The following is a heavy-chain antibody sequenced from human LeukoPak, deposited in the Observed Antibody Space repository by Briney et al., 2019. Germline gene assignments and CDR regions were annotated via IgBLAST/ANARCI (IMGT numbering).Heavy chain of an antibody. CDR1: GGSISSSNW. D-gene: IGHD1-26*01. J-gene: IGHJ6*03. CDR3: ARDSGSPHPGGYYYYYYYMDV. Sequence: PSGTLSLTCAVSGGSISSSNWWSWVRQPPGKGLEWIGEIYHSGSTNYNPSLKSRVTISVAKSKNQFSLKLSSVTAADTAVYYCARDSGSPHPGGYYYYYYYMDVWGKGTTVTVSS. CDR2: IYHSGST. V-gene: IGHV4-4*02.